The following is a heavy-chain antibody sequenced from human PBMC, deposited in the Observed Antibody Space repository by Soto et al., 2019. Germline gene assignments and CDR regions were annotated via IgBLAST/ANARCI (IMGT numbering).Heavy chain of an antibody. CDR2: FSGSSVST. D-gene: IGHD3-10*01. CDR1: GFTFSIYA. CDR3: ASYYYGSGSYSSGM. Sequence: GGSLRLSCAASGFTFSIYAMSWVRQAPGKGLEWVSSFSGSSVSTYYADSVKGRFTISRDNSKNTLYLQMNSLRAEDTAVYYCASYYYGSGSYSSGMWGQGTMVTV. V-gene: IGHV3-23*01. J-gene: IGHJ3*02.